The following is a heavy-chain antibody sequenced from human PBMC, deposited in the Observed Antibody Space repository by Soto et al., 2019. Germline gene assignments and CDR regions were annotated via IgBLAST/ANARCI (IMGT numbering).Heavy chain of an antibody. CDR3: TGDNAYYDFWSGYYTRKNFDY. D-gene: IGHD3-3*01. V-gene: IGHV3-11*01. Sequence: GGSLRLSCAASGFTFSDYYMSWIRQAPGKGLEWVSYISSSGSTIYYADSVKGRFTISSDNAKNSLYLQMNSLRAENTAVYYCTGDNAYYDFWSGYYTRKNFDYWGQGTLVTVSS. CDR2: ISSSGSTI. J-gene: IGHJ4*02. CDR1: GFTFSDYY.